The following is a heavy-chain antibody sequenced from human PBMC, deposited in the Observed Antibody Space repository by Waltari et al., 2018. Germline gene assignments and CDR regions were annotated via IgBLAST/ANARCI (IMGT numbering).Heavy chain of an antibody. V-gene: IGHV4-4*07. CDR3: VRESAISSWFSY. CDR1: GGYLVSYY. Sequence: QVQLRESGPGLVRPSETLSLSCTVSGGYLVSYYWTWIRQSAGKGLEWIGCVYSNGSSDYNPSLRSRVTMSIDMSKSQFSLRLKSVTAADTGVYFCVRESAISSWFSYWGQGTQVTVSS. CDR2: VYSNGSS. D-gene: IGHD6-13*01. J-gene: IGHJ4*02.